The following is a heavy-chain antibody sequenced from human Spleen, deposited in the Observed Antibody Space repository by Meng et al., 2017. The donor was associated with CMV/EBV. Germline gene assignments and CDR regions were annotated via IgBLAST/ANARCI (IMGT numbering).Heavy chain of an antibody. CDR1: GGSFSGHS. J-gene: IGHJ4*02. Sequence: GSLRLSCAVYGGSFSGHSCSWIRQPPGKGLEWIGEISHSRSTNYNPSLKSRVTTSLDTSKNQFSLKVSFVTAADTAVYYCARWMSSSYFDYWGQGTLVTVSS. CDR2: ISHSRST. D-gene: IGHD2-2*01. CDR3: ARWMSSSYFDY. V-gene: IGHV4-34*01.